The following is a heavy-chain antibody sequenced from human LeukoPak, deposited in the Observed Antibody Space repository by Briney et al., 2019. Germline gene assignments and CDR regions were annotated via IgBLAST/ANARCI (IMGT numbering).Heavy chain of an antibody. CDR2: ISRSSSSI. V-gene: IGHV3-48*01. CDR1: GFTFSSYS. J-gene: IGHJ4*02. D-gene: IGHD6-13*01. CDR3: AKELSEQQLPDY. Sequence: GGSLRLSCAASGFTFSSYSMNWVRQAPGKGLEWVSYISRSSSSIYYADSVKGRFTISRDNSKNTLYLQINSLRAEDTAVYYCAKELSEQQLPDYWAREPWSPSPQ.